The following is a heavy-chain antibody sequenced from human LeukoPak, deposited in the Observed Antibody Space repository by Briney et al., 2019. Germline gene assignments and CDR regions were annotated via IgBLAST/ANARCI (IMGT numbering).Heavy chain of an antibody. CDR2: ISYDGSYT. CDR1: GFSVSGYW. Sequence: GGSLRLSCAVSGFSVSGYWMTWVRQAPGKGLEWLTVISYDGSYTSYGASVKGRFTVSRDNSQNTLYLQMNGLRAEDTALYYCARDHSAMPSYWGQGTLVTVSS. CDR3: ARDHSAMPSY. D-gene: IGHD2-2*01. V-gene: IGHV3-30*03. J-gene: IGHJ4*02.